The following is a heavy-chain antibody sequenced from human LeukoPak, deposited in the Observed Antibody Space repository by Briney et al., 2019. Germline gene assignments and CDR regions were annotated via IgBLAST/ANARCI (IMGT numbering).Heavy chain of an antibody. Sequence: ASVKVSCKTSGYTFTSQGIYWVRQAPGQGLEYMGWISPYNGNTNYAQKLQGRVFMTTDTSTNTVYMELRSLRSDHTAVYYCAREWSHFGDYWGQGALVTVSS. CDR3: AREWSHFGDY. CDR1: GYTFTSQG. CDR2: ISPYNGNT. D-gene: IGHD3-3*02. V-gene: IGHV1-18*01. J-gene: IGHJ4*02.